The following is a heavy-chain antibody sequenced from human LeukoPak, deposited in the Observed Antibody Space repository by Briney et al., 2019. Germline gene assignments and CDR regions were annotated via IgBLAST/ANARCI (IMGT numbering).Heavy chain of an antibody. V-gene: IGHV3-30*02. CDR2: IRYDGSNK. D-gene: IGHD3-3*01. J-gene: IGHJ4*02. CDR3: AKDRHDFWSGLTAFFDY. Sequence: GGSLRLSCAASGFTYSSYGMHWVRQAPGKGLEWVAFIRYDGSNKYYADSVKGRFAISRDNSKNTLYLQMNSLRAEDAAVYYCAKDRHDFWSGLTAFFDYWGQGTLVTVSS. CDR1: GFTYSSYG.